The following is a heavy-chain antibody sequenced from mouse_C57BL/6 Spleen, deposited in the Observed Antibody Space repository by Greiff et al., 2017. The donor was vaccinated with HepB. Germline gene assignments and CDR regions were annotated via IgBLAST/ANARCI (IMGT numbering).Heavy chain of an antibody. CDR2: IYPGSGST. Sequence: QVQLQQPGAELVKPGASVQMSCKASGYTFTSYWITWVKQRPGQGLEWIGDIYPGSGSTNYNEKFKSKATLTVDTSSSTAYMQLSSLTSEDSAVYYCAREGYGSTYWYFDVWGTGTTVTVSS. J-gene: IGHJ1*03. CDR3: AREGYGSTYWYFDV. CDR1: GYTFTSYW. D-gene: IGHD1-1*01. V-gene: IGHV1-55*01.